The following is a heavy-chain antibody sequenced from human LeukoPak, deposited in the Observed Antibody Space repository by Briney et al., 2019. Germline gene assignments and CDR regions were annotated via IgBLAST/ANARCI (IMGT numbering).Heavy chain of an antibody. V-gene: IGHV3-11*06. CDR1: GFTFSDYY. J-gene: IGHJ6*02. CDR3: ARDEIGNTQNGMDV. CDR2: ISSSSSYT. Sequence: PGGSLRLSCAASGFTFSDYYMSWIRQAPGKGLEWVSYISSSSSYTNCADSVKGRFTISRDNAKNSLYLQMNSLRAEDTAVYYCARDEIGNTQNGMDVWGQGTTVTVSS. D-gene: IGHD5-18*01.